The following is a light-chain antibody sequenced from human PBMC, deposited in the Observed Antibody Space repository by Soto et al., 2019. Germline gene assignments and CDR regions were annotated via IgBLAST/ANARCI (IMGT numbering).Light chain of an antibody. CDR2: WAS. Sequence: DIVMTQSPDSLAVSLGERATINCKSSQSVLYSSNNKNYLAWYQQKPGQPPKLLISWASTRESGVPDRFSGSGSGTDFTLTISSLQAEDVVVYYCQQYYSIPPTFGGGTKVEIK. V-gene: IGKV4-1*01. CDR1: QSVLYSSNNKNY. CDR3: QQYYSIPPT. J-gene: IGKJ4*01.